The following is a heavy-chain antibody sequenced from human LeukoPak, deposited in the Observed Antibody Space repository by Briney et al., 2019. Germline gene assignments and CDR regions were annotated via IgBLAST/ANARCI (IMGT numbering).Heavy chain of an antibody. CDR2: ISGSGGST. V-gene: IGHV3-23*01. J-gene: IGHJ3*02. CDR3: ARDGGPITIFGGGPNDAFDI. CDR1: GFTFSSYA. D-gene: IGHD3-3*01. Sequence: GGSLRLSCAASGFTFSSYAMSWVRQAPGKGLEWVSAISGSGGSTYYADSVKGRFTISRDNSKNTLYLQMNSLRAEDTAVYYCARDGGPITIFGGGPNDAFDIWGQGTMVTVSS.